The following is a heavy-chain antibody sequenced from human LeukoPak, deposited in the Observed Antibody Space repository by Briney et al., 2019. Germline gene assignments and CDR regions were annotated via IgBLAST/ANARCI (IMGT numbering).Heavy chain of an antibody. V-gene: IGHV3-21*01. CDR2: ISSSSSYI. Sequence: GGSLRLSCAASGFTFSSYSMNWVRQAPGKGLEWVSSISSSSSYIYYADSVKGRFTISRDNAKNSLYLQMNSLRAEDTAVYYCARDSPYYYGSGSFDYWGQGTLVTVSS. CDR1: GFTFSSYS. CDR3: ARDSPYYYGSGSFDY. D-gene: IGHD3-10*01. J-gene: IGHJ4*02.